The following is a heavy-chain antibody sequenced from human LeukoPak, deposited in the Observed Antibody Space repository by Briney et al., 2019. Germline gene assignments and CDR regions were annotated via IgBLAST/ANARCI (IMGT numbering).Heavy chain of an antibody. Sequence: GGSLRLSCAASGFTFDDYGMSWVRQAPGKGLEWVSGINWNGGSTGYADSVKGRFTISRDNAKNSLYLQINSLRAEDTALYYCARVGYYYDSSGYYLDWGQGTLVTVSS. J-gene: IGHJ4*02. V-gene: IGHV3-20*04. CDR3: ARVGYYYDSSGYYLD. D-gene: IGHD3-22*01. CDR1: GFTFDDYG. CDR2: INWNGGST.